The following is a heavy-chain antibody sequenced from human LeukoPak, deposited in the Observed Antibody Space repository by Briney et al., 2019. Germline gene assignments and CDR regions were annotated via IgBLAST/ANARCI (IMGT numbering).Heavy chain of an antibody. CDR2: ISAYNGNT. CDR3: ARTIGNYYDSSGYCFPGAPRPFDY. J-gene: IGHJ4*02. Sequence: ASVKVSCKASGYTFTSYGISWVRQAPGQGLEWMGWISAYNGNTNYAQKLQGRVTMTTDTSTSTAYMELRSLRSDDTAVYYCARTIGNYYDSSGYCFPGAPRPFDYWGQGTLVTVSS. V-gene: IGHV1-18*01. CDR1: GYTFTSYG. D-gene: IGHD3-22*01.